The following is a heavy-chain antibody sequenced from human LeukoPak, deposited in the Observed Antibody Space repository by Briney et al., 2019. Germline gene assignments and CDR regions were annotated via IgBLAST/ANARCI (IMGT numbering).Heavy chain of an antibody. Sequence: GGSLRLSCAASGFTVSSNYMSWVRQAPGKGLEWVSVIYSGGSTYYADSVKGRFTISRDNSKNTLYLQMNSLRAEDTAVYYCARQNPKEGDCSGGSCAMDVWGQGTTVTVSS. J-gene: IGHJ6*02. V-gene: IGHV3-66*04. CDR3: ARQNPKEGDCSGGSCAMDV. CDR2: IYSGGST. D-gene: IGHD2-15*01. CDR1: GFTVSSNY.